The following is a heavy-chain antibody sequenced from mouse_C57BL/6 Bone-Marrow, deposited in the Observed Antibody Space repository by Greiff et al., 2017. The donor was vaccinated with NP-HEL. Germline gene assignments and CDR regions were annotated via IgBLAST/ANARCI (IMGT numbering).Heavy chain of an antibody. V-gene: IGHV1-85*01. Sequence: QVHVKQSGPELVKPGASVKLSCKASGYTFTSYDINWVKQRPGQGLEWIGWIYPRDGSTKYNEKFKGKATLTVDTSSSTAYMELHSLTSEDSAVYFCARPYYSNFYAMDYWGQGTSVTVSS. J-gene: IGHJ4*01. CDR1: GYTFTSYD. D-gene: IGHD2-5*01. CDR3: ARPYYSNFYAMDY. CDR2: IYPRDGST.